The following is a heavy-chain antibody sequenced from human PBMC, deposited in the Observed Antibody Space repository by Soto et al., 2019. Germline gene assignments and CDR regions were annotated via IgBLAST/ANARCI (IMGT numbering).Heavy chain of an antibody. CDR3: ARTNAPYDILTGYASYYYYGMDV. V-gene: IGHV5-10-1*01. J-gene: IGHJ6*02. CDR1: GYSFTSYW. D-gene: IGHD3-9*01. CDR2: IDPSDSYT. Sequence: PGESLKISCKGSGYSFTSYWISWVRQMPGKGLEWMGRIDPSDSYTNYSPSFQGHVTISADKSISTAYLQWSSLKASDTAMYYCARTNAPYDILTGYASYYYYGMDVWGQGTTVTVSS.